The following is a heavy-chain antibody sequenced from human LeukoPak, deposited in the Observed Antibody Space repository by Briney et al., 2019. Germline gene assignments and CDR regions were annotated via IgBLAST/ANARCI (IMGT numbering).Heavy chain of an antibody. CDR2: ISSSGSTI. CDR3: ASQDYRYYFDY. CDR1: GFTFSSYE. D-gene: IGHD4/OR15-4a*01. J-gene: IGHJ4*02. Sequence: PGGSLRLSCAASGFTFSSYEMNWVRQAPGKGLEWVSYISSSGSTIYYADSVKGRFTISRDNAKNSLYLQMNSLRAEDTAAYYCASQDYRYYFDYWGQGTLVTVSS. V-gene: IGHV3-48*03.